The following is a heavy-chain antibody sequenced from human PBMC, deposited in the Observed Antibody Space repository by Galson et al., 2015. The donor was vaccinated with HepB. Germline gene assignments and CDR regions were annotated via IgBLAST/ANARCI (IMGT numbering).Heavy chain of an antibody. J-gene: IGHJ4*02. CDR3: ARGPGIGNALGY. D-gene: IGHD4-23*01. Sequence: SVKVSCKASGYTFTAYFMHWVRQAPGQGLEWMGRINPNSGVTRFAQNFQGRVTITADKSTSTAYMELSSLRSDDTAVYYCARGPGIGNALGYWGQGTLVTVSS. V-gene: IGHV1-2*06. CDR2: INPNSGVT. CDR1: GYTFTAYF.